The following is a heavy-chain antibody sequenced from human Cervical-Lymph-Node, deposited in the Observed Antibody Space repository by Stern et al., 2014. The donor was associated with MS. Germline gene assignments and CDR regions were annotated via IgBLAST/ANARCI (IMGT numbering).Heavy chain of an antibody. Sequence: VQLVESGAEVKRPGASVKVSCKASGYNFISYYVHWVRQAPGQGLEWMGIINPNGGSTTYAQKFQDRVTMTTDTSTNTAYMELRSLRSDDTAAYFCARGGTTSAANYYYYGLDVWGQGTTVTVSS. D-gene: IGHD3-16*01. CDR2: INPNGGST. J-gene: IGHJ6*02. V-gene: IGHV1-46*03. CDR3: ARGGTTSAANYYYYGLDV. CDR1: GYNFISYY.